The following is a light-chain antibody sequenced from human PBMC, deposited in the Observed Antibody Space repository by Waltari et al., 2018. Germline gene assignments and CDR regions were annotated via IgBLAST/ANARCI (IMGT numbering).Light chain of an antibody. V-gene: IGKV3-20*01. CDR3: QQYGSSPRT. CDR2: GAS. Sequence: EIVLTQSPGTLSLSPGERATLSCRASQSISSSYFAWYQQKPGQAPRRLIYGASSRATGIPDRFSGSGSGTDFTLTIRRLEPEDFAVYYCQQYGSSPRTFGQGTKVEIK. CDR1: QSISSSY. J-gene: IGKJ1*01.